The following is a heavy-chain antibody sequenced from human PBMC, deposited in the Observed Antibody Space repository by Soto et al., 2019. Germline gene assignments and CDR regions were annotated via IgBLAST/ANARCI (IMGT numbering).Heavy chain of an antibody. D-gene: IGHD5-12*01. Sequence: SQTISLTCAISGDSVSSNSAAWNWIRQSPSRGLEWLGRTYYRSKWYNGYAVSVKSRITINPDTSKNQFSLQLNSVTPEDTAVYYSARQGVNIVATMAFDFWGPGTLGTVSS. CDR1: GDSVSSNSAA. CDR3: ARQGVNIVATMAFDF. J-gene: IGHJ4*02. V-gene: IGHV6-1*01. CDR2: TYYRSKWYN.